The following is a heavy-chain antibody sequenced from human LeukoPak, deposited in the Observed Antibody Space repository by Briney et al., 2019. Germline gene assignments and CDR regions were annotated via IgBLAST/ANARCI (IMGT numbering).Heavy chain of an antibody. D-gene: IGHD3-9*01. J-gene: IGHJ4*02. V-gene: IGHV1-69*04. CDR2: IIPILGIA. CDR3: ARDEAGVLTGSDY. CDR1: GGTFSSYA. Sequence: ASVKVSCKASGGTFSSYAISWVRQAPGQGLEWMGRIIPILGIANYAQKFQGRVTITADKSTSTAYMELSSLRSEDTAVYYCARDEAGVLTGSDYWGQGTLVTVSS.